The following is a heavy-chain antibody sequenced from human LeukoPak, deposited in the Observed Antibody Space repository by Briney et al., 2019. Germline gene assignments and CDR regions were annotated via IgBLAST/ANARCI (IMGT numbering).Heavy chain of an antibody. CDR1: GFTFGDYY. CDR3: ARDTATARQGY. CDR2: ISSSGSTI. V-gene: IGHV3-11*01. J-gene: IGHJ4*02. D-gene: IGHD6-6*01. Sequence: GGSLRLSCAASGFTFGDYYMSGIRQAPGKGLEWVSYISSSGSTIYYADSVKGRFTISRDNAKNSLYLQMNSLRAEDTAVYYCARDTATARQGYWGQGTLVTVSS.